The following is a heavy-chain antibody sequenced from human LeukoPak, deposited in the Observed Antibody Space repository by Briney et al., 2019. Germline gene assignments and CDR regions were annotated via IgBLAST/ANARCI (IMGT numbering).Heavy chain of an antibody. Sequence: GASVKVSCKASGYTFTSYYMHWVRQAHGQGLEWMGIINPSGGSTSYAQKFQGRVTMTRDMSTSTVYMELSSLRSEDTAVYYCARTPSYYYDSSGRRKDGHYFDYWGQGTLVTVSS. D-gene: IGHD3-22*01. CDR1: GYTFTSYY. V-gene: IGHV1-46*01. CDR2: INPSGGST. CDR3: ARTPSYYYDSSGRRKDGHYFDY. J-gene: IGHJ4*02.